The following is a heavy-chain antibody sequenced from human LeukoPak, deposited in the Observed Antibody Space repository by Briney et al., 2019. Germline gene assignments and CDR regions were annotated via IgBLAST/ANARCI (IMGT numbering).Heavy chain of an antibody. Sequence: GGSLRLSCAASEFTFSSYAMSWVRQAPGKGLEWVSVISGSDGSTYYAASVKGRFTISRDNSRNTLYLQMNSLRAEDTAIYYCARDPGEDYSWFDPWGQGTLVTVSS. V-gene: IGHV3-23*01. CDR2: ISGSDGST. J-gene: IGHJ5*02. CDR1: EFTFSSYA. CDR3: ARDPGEDYSWFDP. D-gene: IGHD3/OR15-3a*01.